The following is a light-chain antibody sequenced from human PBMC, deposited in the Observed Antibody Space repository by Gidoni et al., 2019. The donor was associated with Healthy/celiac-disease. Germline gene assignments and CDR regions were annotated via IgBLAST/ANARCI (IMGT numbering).Light chain of an antibody. Sequence: EIVMTQSPATLSVSPGARATLSCRTSQSVSSNLAWYHQKPGQAPRLLIYGASTRATGIPARFSGSRSGTEYTLTISSLLSADFAVYYCQQYNNWRPWTFGQGTKVEIK. CDR1: QSVSSN. CDR3: QQYNNWRPWT. CDR2: GAS. V-gene: IGKV3-15*01. J-gene: IGKJ1*01.